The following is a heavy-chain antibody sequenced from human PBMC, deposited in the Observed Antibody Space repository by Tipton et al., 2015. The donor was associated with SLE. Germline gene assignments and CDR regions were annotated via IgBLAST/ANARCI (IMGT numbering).Heavy chain of an antibody. D-gene: IGHD1-14*01. CDR3: ARHRPTNQDGWFDP. CDR1: GGTFSNYG. Sequence: QLVQSGAEVKKPGSSVKVSCKASGGTFSNYGISWVRQAPGQGLEWMGRTVPIFGIANYAQKFQGRVSITADESTSTAYMELSSLRSEDTAGYYCARHRPTNQDGWFDPWGQGTLVTVSS. CDR2: TVPIFGIA. V-gene: IGHV1-69*18. J-gene: IGHJ5*02.